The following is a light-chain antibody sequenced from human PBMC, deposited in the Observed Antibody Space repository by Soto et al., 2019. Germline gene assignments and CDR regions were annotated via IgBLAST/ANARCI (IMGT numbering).Light chain of an antibody. CDR2: GAS. CDR1: QTITTY. J-gene: IGKJ5*01. V-gene: IGKV3-11*01. CDR3: QQRSNWPAN. Sequence: EIVLTQSPATLSLSPWERATLSCRASQTITTYLAWYQQKPGRPPRLLIYGASNRATGIPARFSGSGSGTDFTLTISNLEPEDFAVYYCQQRSNWPANFGQGTRLEIK.